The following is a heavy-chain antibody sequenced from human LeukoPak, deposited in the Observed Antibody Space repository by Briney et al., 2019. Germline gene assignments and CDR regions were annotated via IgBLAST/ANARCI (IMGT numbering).Heavy chain of an antibody. V-gene: IGHV3-23*01. CDR1: GFTFSSYG. J-gene: IGHJ4*02. D-gene: IGHD3-22*01. CDR2: ISGSGGST. Sequence: GGSLRLSCAASGFTFSSYGMHWVRQAPGKGLEWVSAISGSGGSTYYADSVKGRFTISRDNSKNTLYLQMNSLRAEDTAVYYCAKGTMRVGRGGDYWGQGTLVTVSS. CDR3: AKGTMRVGRGGDY.